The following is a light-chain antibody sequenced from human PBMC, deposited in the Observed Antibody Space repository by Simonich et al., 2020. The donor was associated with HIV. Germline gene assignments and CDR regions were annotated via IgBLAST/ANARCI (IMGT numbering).Light chain of an antibody. J-gene: IGLJ1*01. CDR2: DVS. CDR3: SSYTSSSTLV. Sequence: QSALTQPASVSGSPGQSITLSCTGTSSDVGSYNLVSWYQQHPGKAPKLMIYDVSNRPSGVSNRFSGSKSGNTASLTISGLQAEDEADYYCSSYTSSSTLVFGTGTKVTVL. CDR1: SSDVGSYNL. V-gene: IGLV2-14*02.